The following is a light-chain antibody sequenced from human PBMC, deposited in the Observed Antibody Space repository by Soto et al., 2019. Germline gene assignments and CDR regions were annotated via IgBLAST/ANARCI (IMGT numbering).Light chain of an antibody. CDR1: SSDVGGYYY. J-gene: IGLJ1*01. V-gene: IGLV2-14*01. CDR2: QVT. CDR3: CSYSSSSTFYV. Sequence: QSVLTQPASVSGSPGQSITISCTGTSSDVGGYYYVSWYQHHPGKAPKLIIYQVTSRPSGVSNCFSASKSGNTASLTISAIQAADEALYYCCSYSSSSTFYVFGTGTKVTVL.